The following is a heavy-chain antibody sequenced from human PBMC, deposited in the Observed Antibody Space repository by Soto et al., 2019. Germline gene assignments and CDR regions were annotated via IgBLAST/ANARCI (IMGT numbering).Heavy chain of an antibody. CDR2: IWYDGSNK. CDR3: ARDLAGSSYYYYGMDV. V-gene: IGHV3-33*01. D-gene: IGHD6-6*01. J-gene: IGHJ6*02. CDR1: GFTFSRYG. Sequence: SGGGVVQPGRSLRLSCAASGFTFSRYGMHWVRQAPGKGLEWVAVIWYDGSNKYYADSVKGRFTISIDNSKNTLYLQMNSLRAEDTAVYYCARDLAGSSYYYYGMDVWGQGTTVTVSS.